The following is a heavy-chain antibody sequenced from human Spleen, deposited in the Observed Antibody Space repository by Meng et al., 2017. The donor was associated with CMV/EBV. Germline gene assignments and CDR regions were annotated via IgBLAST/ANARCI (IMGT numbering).Heavy chain of an antibody. J-gene: IGHJ6*02. CDR1: GFTFSDYY. D-gene: IGHD2-2*01. V-gene: IGHV3-21*01. Sequence: GGSLRLSCAASGFTFSDYYMSWVRQAPGKGLEWVSSISSSSGYIYYADSVKGRFTISRDNAKNSVFLQMNSLRGDDTAVYYCARGAACTSSGCYAPGDYYYYYGLDVWGQGTTVTVSS. CDR2: ISSSSGYI. CDR3: ARGAACTSSGCYAPGDYYYYYGLDV.